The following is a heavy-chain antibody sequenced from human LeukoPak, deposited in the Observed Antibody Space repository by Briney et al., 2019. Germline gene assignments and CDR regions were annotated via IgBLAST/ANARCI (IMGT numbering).Heavy chain of an antibody. D-gene: IGHD6-13*01. Sequence: PGGSLRLSCAASGFTFSSYEMNWVRQAPGKGLEWVSYISSSGSTIYYADSVKGRFTISRDNSKNTLYLQMNSLRAEDTAVYYCAKAVLKGRAAADIGHWGQGTLVTVSS. J-gene: IGHJ4*02. CDR3: AKAVLKGRAAADIGH. V-gene: IGHV3-48*03. CDR1: GFTFSSYE. CDR2: ISSSGSTI.